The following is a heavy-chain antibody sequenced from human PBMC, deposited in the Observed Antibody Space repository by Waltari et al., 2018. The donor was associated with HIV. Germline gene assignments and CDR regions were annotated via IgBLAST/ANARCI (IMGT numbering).Heavy chain of an antibody. V-gene: IGHV4-39*01. D-gene: IGHD3-16*01. CDR2: IYYSGST. CDR1: GGSISSSSYY. Sequence: QLQLQESGPGLVKPSETLSLTCTVSGGSISSSSYYWGWIRQPPGKGLEWIGSIYYSGSTYYNPSLKSRVTISVDTSKNQFSLKLSSVTAADTAVYYCARKIYDYVPFDPWGQGTLVTVSS. J-gene: IGHJ5*02. CDR3: ARKIYDYVPFDP.